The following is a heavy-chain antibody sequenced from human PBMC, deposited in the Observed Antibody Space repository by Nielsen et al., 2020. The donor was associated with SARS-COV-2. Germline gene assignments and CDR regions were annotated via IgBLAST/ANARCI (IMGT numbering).Heavy chain of an antibody. V-gene: IGHV1-24*01. J-gene: IGHJ6*02. Sequence: ASVKVSCNVSGYTLTELSMHWVRQAPGKGLEWMGGFDPEDGETIYAQKFQGRVTMTEDTSTDTAYMELSSLRSEDTAVYYCATIRITIFGVVYGMDVWGQGTTVTVSS. CDR2: FDPEDGET. CDR3: ATIRITIFGVVYGMDV. D-gene: IGHD3-3*01. CDR1: GYTLTELS.